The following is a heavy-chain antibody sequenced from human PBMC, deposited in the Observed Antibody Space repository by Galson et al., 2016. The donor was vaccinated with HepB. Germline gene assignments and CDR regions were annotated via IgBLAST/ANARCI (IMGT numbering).Heavy chain of an antibody. Sequence: SLRLSCAASGFTFSDYYMNWIRQAPGKGLGWISYISTSANSMLYADSVRGRFSISRDNAKKSLYLQMTNLRAEDTAVYYCPRDLPDDSVEYFDVFDLWGQGTMVTVSS. CDR3: PRDLPDDSVEYFDVFDL. D-gene: IGHD4-17*01. V-gene: IGHV3-11*01. CDR1: GFTFSDYY. CDR2: ISTSANSM. J-gene: IGHJ3*01.